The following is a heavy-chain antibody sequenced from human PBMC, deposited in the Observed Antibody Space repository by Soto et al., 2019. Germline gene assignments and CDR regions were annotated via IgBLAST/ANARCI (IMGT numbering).Heavy chain of an antibody. CDR3: ARLEMATRYWYFDL. J-gene: IGHJ2*01. D-gene: IGHD5-12*01. CDR2: IDPSDSYT. CDR1: GYSFTSYW. Sequence: EVQLVQSGAEVKKPGESLRISCKSSGYSFTSYWISWVRQMPGKGLEWMGRIDPSDSYTNYSPSFQGHVTISADRSISTAYLQWSSLKTSDTAMYYWARLEMATRYWYFDLWGRGTLVTVSS. V-gene: IGHV5-10-1*01.